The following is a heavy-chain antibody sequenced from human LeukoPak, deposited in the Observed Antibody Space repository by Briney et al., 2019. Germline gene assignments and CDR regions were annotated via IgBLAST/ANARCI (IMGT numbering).Heavy chain of an antibody. D-gene: IGHD1-26*01. V-gene: IGHV4-34*01. Sequence: SETLSLTCAVYGGSFSGYYWSWIRQPPGKGLEWIGEINHSGSTNYNPSLKSRVTISVDTSKNQFSLKLSSVTAADTAVYYCAREVRGSYRWYFDLWGRGTLVTVSS. J-gene: IGHJ2*01. CDR1: GGSFSGYY. CDR3: AREVRGSYRWYFDL. CDR2: INHSGST.